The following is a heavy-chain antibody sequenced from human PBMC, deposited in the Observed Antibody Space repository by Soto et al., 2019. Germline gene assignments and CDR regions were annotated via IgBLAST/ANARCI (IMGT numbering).Heavy chain of an antibody. CDR3: ARDDVLDV. CDR1: GYTFTNYG. CDR2: ISTYNGDT. J-gene: IGHJ6*02. Sequence: QVQLVQSEDEMKKPGASVKVSCKASGYTFTNYGISWVRQAPGQGLEWMGWISTYNGDTNYAQKLQDRVTVTTDMSTRTAYMELRSLRSDDTAVYYCARDDVLDVWGQGTAVTVSS. V-gene: IGHV1-18*01. D-gene: IGHD3-16*01.